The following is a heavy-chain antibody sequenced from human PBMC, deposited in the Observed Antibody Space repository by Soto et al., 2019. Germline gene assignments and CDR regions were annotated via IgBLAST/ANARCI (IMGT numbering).Heavy chain of an antibody. CDR1: GFTFSSYA. CDR3: ARDGSSSSFDY. V-gene: IGHV3-30-3*01. D-gene: IGHD6-6*01. J-gene: IGHJ4*02. Sequence: QVQLVESGGGVVQPGRSLRLSCAASGFTFSSYAMHWVRQAPGKGLEWVAVISYDGSNKYYADSVKGRFTISRDNSKNTLYLQMNSLRAEDTAVDYCARDGSSSSFDYWGQGTLVTVSS. CDR2: ISYDGSNK.